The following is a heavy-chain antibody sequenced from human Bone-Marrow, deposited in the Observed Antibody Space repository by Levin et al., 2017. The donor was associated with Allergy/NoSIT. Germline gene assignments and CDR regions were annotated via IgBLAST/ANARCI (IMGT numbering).Heavy chain of an antibody. CDR1: GFTFENHG. CDR2: LSYDGTTE. Sequence: HPGGSLRLSCVGSGFTFENHGIHWVRQVPGRGLEWLSVLSYDGTTEYLADFVKGRLTMSRDNSKNTVYLHIHSLRPDDTAVYYCARTGVNNRHDFDSWGHGILVTVSS. CDR3: ARTGVNNRHDFDS. J-gene: IGHJ4*01. V-gene: IGHV3-30*03. D-gene: IGHD1-14*01.